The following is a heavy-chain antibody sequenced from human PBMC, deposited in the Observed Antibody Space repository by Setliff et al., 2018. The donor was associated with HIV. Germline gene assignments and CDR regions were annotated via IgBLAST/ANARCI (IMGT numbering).Heavy chain of an antibody. V-gene: IGHV4-59*01. CDR1: GDSISSSY. CDR2: IYHSVST. CDR3: ARGLMGAATSYYYYYMDV. D-gene: IGHD1-26*01. J-gene: IGHJ6*03. Sequence: PSETLSLTCTVSGDSISSSYWSWIRQPPGKGLEWIGYIYHSVSTNYNPSLKSRVTISLDTSKNQFSLKLSSVTAADTAVYYCARGLMGAATSYYYYYMDVWGKGTTVTVSS.